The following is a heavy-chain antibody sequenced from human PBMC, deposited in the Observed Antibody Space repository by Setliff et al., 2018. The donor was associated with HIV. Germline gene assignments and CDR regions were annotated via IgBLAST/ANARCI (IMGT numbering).Heavy chain of an antibody. V-gene: IGHV7-4-1*02. CDR2: INANSGSP. CDR3: ARGLYGDYGGDLNWLDP. D-gene: IGHD4-17*01. Sequence: ASVKVSCKTSGYNFENYAINWVRQAPGQGLEWMEWINANSGSPTYAQAFTGRSFFSVDTAVATAYLQINNLKTEDTAVYFCARGLYGDYGGDLNWLDPWGHGTRVTVSS. CDR1: GYNFENYA. J-gene: IGHJ5*02.